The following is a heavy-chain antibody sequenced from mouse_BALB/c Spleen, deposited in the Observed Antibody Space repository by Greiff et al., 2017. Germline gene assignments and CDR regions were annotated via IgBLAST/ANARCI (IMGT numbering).Heavy chain of an antibody. J-gene: IGHJ2*01. D-gene: IGHD2-2*01. CDR3: TRGGYYGYEDY. Sequence: QVQLKQSGAELVKPGASVKLSCKASGYTFTSYYMYWVKQRPGQGLEWIGEINPSNGGTNFNEKFKSKATLTVDKSSSTAYMQLSSLTSEDSAVYYCTRGGYYGYEDYWGQGTTLTVSS. CDR1: GYTFTSYY. V-gene: IGHV1S81*02. CDR2: INPSNGGT.